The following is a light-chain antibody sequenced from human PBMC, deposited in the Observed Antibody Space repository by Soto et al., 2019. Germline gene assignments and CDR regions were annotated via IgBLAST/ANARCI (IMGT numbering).Light chain of an antibody. J-gene: IGLJ1*01. V-gene: IGLV2-14*01. CDR3: SSYTSSNTQV. CDR2: EVT. Sequence: QSALTQPASVSGSPGQSITISCTGTSSDVGGYNYVSWYQQHPGKAPKLMIYEVTNRPSGVSNRFSGSQSGNTASLTTSGLQSEDEAEYYCSSYTSSNTQVFGTGTKVTVL. CDR1: SSDVGGYNY.